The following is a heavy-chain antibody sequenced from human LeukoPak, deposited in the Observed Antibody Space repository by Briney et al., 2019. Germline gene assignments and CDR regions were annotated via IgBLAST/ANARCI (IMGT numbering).Heavy chain of an antibody. CDR1: GFTFSTYN. Sequence: GGSLRLSCAASGFTFSTYNMNWVRQAPGKGLEWVSSISGTATYIYYADSVKGRFTISRDSAKHSLYLQMNSLRAEDTAVYYCARDSDSGYWFDYWGQGTLVTVPS. CDR2: ISGTATYI. V-gene: IGHV3-21*01. CDR3: ARDSDSGYWFDY. J-gene: IGHJ4*02. D-gene: IGHD3-22*01.